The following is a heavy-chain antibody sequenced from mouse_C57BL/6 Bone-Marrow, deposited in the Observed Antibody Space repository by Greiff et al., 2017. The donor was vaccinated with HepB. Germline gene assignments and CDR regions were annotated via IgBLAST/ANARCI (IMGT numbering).Heavy chain of an antibody. CDR1: GYAFSSSW. V-gene: IGHV1-82*01. Sequence: QVQLKQSGPELVKPGASVKISCKASGYAFSSSWMNWVKQRPGKGLEWIGRIYPGDGDTNYNGKFKGKATLTADKSSSTAYMQLSSLTSEDSVVYFCARRDYYGSSHWYFDVWGTGTTVTVSS. CDR2: IYPGDGDT. CDR3: ARRDYYGSSHWYFDV. D-gene: IGHD1-1*01. J-gene: IGHJ1*03.